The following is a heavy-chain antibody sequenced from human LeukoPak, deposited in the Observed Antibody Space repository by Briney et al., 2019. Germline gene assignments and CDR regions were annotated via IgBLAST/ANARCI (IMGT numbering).Heavy chain of an antibody. D-gene: IGHD3-3*01. Sequence: PSQTLSLTCTVSGGSISSGDYYWSWIRQPPGKGLEWIGYIYYSGSTYYNPSLRSRVTISVDTSKNQFSLKLSSVTAAGTAVYYCARGATIFGVVIKPADYWGQGTLVTVSS. CDR1: GGSISSGDYY. V-gene: IGHV4-30-4*01. CDR3: ARGATIFGVVIKPADY. CDR2: IYYSGST. J-gene: IGHJ4*02.